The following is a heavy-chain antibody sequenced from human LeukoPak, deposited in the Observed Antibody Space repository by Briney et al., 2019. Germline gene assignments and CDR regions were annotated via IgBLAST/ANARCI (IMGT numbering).Heavy chain of an antibody. D-gene: IGHD6-13*01. V-gene: IGHV3-30*18. CDR2: IASNGGNQ. J-gene: IGHJ4*02. CDR1: GFTFTTYG. CDR3: AKRGPYSLNWYHYFDY. Sequence: GGSLRLSCAASGFTFTTYGLHWVRQAPLKGLEWVAAIASNGGNQYYLASVTGRFTISCDTSQNTLFLQMNSLRPNETAVYYCAKRGPYSLNWYHYFDYWGQGTLVTVSS.